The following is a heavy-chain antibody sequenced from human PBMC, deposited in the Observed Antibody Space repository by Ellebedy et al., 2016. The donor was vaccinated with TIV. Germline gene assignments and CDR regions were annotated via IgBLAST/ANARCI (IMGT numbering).Heavy chain of an antibody. V-gene: IGHV4-30-4*01. J-gene: IGHJ5*02. CDR2: TYYTGTT. Sequence: MPSETLSLTCTVSGASISSGDSYWSWIRQYPGKGLEWIGYTYYTGTTYYNPSLKSRVTISTDTSRNQVSLKLSSVTAADTAVYYCARDPALPRGRFDTWGQGTLVTVSS. CDR3: ARDPALPRGRFDT. CDR1: GASISSGDSY.